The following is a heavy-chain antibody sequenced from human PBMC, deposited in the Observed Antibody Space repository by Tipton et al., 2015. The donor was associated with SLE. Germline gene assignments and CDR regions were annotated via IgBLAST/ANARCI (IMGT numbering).Heavy chain of an antibody. CDR1: GGSISSYY. V-gene: IGHV4-59*01. J-gene: IGHJ4*02. Sequence: TLSLTCTASGGSISSYYWSWIRQPPGKGLEWIGYIYYSGSPNYNPSLKSRVTISVDTSKNQFSLKLSSVTAADTAVYYCARALYSSGWYADYWGQGTLVTVSS. CDR3: ARALYSSGWYADY. CDR2: IYYSGSP. D-gene: IGHD6-19*01.